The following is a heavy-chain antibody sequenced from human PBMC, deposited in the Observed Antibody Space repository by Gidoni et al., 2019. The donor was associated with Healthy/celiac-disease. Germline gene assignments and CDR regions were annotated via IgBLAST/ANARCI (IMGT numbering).Heavy chain of an antibody. CDR2: IIPSFGTA. Sequence: AQLVQSGAAVKKPGHSVKVSCKASGDTFSSSSISWVRQAPGQGLGWMGGIIPSFGTANYAQKFQGRVTITADKSTSTAYMELGSLRSEDTAVYYCARKTIGSDPPDYWGQGTLVTVSS. CDR1: GDTFSSSS. J-gene: IGHJ4*02. V-gene: IGHV1-69*06. CDR3: ARKTIGSDPPDY.